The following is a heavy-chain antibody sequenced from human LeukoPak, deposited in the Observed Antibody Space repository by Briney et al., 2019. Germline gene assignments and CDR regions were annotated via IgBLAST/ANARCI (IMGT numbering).Heavy chain of an antibody. CDR2: INPSGGST. J-gene: IGHJ4*02. CDR3: ARDISSGYFDY. CDR1: GYTFTSYY. D-gene: IGHD3-22*01. Sequence: ASVKVSCEASGYTFTSYYMHWVRQAPGQGLEWMGIINPSGGSTSYAQKFQGRVTMTRDTSTSTVYMELSSLRSEDTAVYYCARDISSGYFDYWGQGTLVTVSS. V-gene: IGHV1-46*01.